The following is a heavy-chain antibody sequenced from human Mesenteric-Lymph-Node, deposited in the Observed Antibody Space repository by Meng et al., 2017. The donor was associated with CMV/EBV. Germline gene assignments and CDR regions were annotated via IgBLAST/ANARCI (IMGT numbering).Heavy chain of an antibody. CDR2: IHPNKGNT. J-gene: IGHJ5*02. CDR3: ARGTCTSTNCYSWLDP. CDR1: GYTFTNYD. Sequence: SGYTFTNYDINWVRQATGQGLEWMGWIHPNKGNTGYAQKFQGRVTMTRDTSINTAYMELSSLRSDDTAVYHCARGTCTSTNCYSWLDPWGQGTLVTVSS. V-gene: IGHV1-8*01. D-gene: IGHD2-2*01.